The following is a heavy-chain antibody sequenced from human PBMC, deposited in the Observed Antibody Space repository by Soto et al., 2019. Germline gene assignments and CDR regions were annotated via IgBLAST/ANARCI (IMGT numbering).Heavy chain of an antibody. CDR1: GGSISSADYY. J-gene: IGHJ4*01. Sequence: QVQLQESGPGLVKPSQTLSLTCTVSGGSISSADYYWSWIRQPPGKGLEWIGYFHSSGATYKDPSLTRRGTISVDTSTTQISLTLDSVTAADTAVYDCASRWFGDFDYWGHGTLVTVSS. CDR3: ASRWFGDFDY. CDR2: FHSSGAT. D-gene: IGHD3-10*01. V-gene: IGHV4-30-4*01.